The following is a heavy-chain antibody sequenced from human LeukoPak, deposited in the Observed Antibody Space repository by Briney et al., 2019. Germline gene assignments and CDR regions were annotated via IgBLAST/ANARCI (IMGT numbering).Heavy chain of an antibody. CDR1: GFTFSTYR. J-gene: IGHJ4*02. CDR2: ITRSSGYM. D-gene: IGHD2-21*01. Sequence: PGGSLRLSCAASGFTFSTYRMNWVRQAPGKGLEWVSSITRSSGYMYYADSLKGRFTISRDNAKNSLYLQMDSLRAEDTAVYYCARFAFCGGDCFYFDYWGQGTLVTVSS. CDR3: ARFAFCGGDCFYFDY. V-gene: IGHV3-21*01.